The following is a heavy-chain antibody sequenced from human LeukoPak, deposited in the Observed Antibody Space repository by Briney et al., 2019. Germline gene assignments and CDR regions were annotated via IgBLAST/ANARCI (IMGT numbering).Heavy chain of an antibody. V-gene: IGHV4-59*11. CDR3: ARVRVVAGTRSSWFDP. Sequence: PSETLSLTCSVSGDSISSHYWSWIRQSPGEGLEWIGYIYDTGIYDTENTNYNPSLRSRVTITMDMSKNQFSPNLASVTAADTAVYYCARVRVVAGTRSSWFDPWGQGTLVTVSS. D-gene: IGHD6-19*01. J-gene: IGHJ5*02. CDR1: GDSISSHY. CDR2: IYDTGIYDTENT.